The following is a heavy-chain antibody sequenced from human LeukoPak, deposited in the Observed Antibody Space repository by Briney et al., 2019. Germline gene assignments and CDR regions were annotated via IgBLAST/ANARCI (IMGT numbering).Heavy chain of an antibody. D-gene: IGHD4-23*01. CDR1: GGSISSYY. CDR3: ARGYGGLPFDY. CDR2: IYYSGST. V-gene: IGHV4-59*01. Sequence: SETLSLTCTVSGGSISSYYWSWIRQPPGKGLEWIGYIYYSGSTNYNPSPKSRVTISVDTSKNQFSLKLSSVTAADTAVYYCARGYGGLPFDYWGQGTLVTVSS. J-gene: IGHJ4*02.